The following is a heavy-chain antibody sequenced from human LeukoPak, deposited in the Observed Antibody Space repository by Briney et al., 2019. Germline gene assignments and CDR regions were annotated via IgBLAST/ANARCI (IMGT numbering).Heavy chain of an antibody. J-gene: IGHJ3*02. CDR2: IYYSGST. D-gene: IGHD6-13*01. CDR1: GGSISSYY. CDR3: AERYSSSWYDAFDT. Sequence: PSETLSLTCTVSGGSISSYYWSWIRQPPGKGLEWIGYIYYSGSTNYNPSLKSRVTISVDTSKNQFSLKLSSMTAADTAVYYCAERYSSSWYDAFDTWGQGTMVTVSS. V-gene: IGHV4-59*01.